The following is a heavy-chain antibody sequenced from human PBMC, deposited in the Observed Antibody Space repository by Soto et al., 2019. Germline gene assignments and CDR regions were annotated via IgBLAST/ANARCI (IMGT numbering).Heavy chain of an antibody. CDR2: ISSSSSYI. D-gene: IGHD2-2*01. CDR1: GFTFSIYI. Sequence: PGGSLRLSCAASGFTFSIYIMNWVRQAPGKGLEWVSSISSSSSYIYYADSVKGRFTISRDNAKNSLYLQMNSLRAEDTAVYYCAIDKCSSTSCYSIWSQGTQVTVSS. CDR3: AIDKCSSTSCYSI. V-gene: IGHV3-21*01. J-gene: IGHJ4*02.